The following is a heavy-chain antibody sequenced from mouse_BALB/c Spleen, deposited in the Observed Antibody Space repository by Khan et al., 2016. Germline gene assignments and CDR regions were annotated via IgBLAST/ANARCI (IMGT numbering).Heavy chain of an antibody. Sequence: QVQLKESGPELVKPGASVKMSCKASGYTFTDYVISWVKQRTGQGLEWIGEIYPGSGSTYYNEKFKGKATLTADKSSKTVYIQLSCLISEDSGVYLYEKGLGAMGYWGQGTSVTVSS. CDR3: EKGLGAMGY. CDR2: IYPGSGST. V-gene: IGHV1-77*01. CDR1: GYTFTDYV. D-gene: IGHD3-3*01. J-gene: IGHJ4*01.